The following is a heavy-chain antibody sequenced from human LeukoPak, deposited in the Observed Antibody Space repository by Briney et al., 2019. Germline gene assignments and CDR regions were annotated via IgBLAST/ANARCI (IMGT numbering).Heavy chain of an antibody. Sequence: GGSLRLSCAASEFTFSSYSMNWVRQAPGKGLEWVSSISSGSDYIYYADSVKGRFTISRDNAKNSLYLQMNSLRAEDTAVYYCARGFCSSTIGSIDYWGQGTLVTVSS. V-gene: IGHV3-21*01. CDR2: ISSGSDYI. J-gene: IGHJ4*02. D-gene: IGHD2-2*01. CDR1: EFTFSSYS. CDR3: ARGFCSSTIGSIDY.